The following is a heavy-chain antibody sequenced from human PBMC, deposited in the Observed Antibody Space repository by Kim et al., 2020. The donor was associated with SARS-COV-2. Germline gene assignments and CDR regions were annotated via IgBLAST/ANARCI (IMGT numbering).Heavy chain of an antibody. Sequence: GGSLRLSCAASGFTFNTFDMSWIRHVPGKGLEWVSAILGSDGTTYYADSVKGRFTISRDNSKNTLYLQMNTVTAEDTALYYCVKGAWVDYCGQGTLVTVSS. J-gene: IGHJ4*02. CDR3: VKGAWVDY. CDR1: GFTFNTFD. CDR2: ILGSDGTT. D-gene: IGHD3-16*01. V-gene: IGHV3-23*01.